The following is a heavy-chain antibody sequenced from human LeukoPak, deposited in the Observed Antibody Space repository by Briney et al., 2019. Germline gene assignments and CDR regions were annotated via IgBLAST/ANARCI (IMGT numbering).Heavy chain of an antibody. CDR3: ARGPRILAAGSYYFDY. J-gene: IGHJ4*02. V-gene: IGHV3-11*01. Sequence: PGGSLRLSCAASGFSFKDYYFGWIRQAPGKGLEWVSFINVNGGAMYYADFVRGRFTISRDNAKSSLYLEMNSLRVEDTAVYYCARGPRILAAGSYYFDYWGQGSLVTVSS. D-gene: IGHD6-13*01. CDR1: GFSFKDYY. CDR2: INVNGGAM.